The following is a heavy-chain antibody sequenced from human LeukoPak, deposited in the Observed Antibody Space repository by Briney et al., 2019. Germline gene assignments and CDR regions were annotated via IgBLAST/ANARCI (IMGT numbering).Heavy chain of an antibody. J-gene: IGHJ4*02. CDR3: ARGRPPLLYSGSYRPPFDY. CDR2: INPSGGST. CDR1: GYTFTSYY. V-gene: IGHV1-46*01. D-gene: IGHD1-26*01. Sequence: ASVKVSCKASGYTFTSYYMHWVRQAPGQGLEWMGIINPSGGSTSYAQKFQGRVTMTRDTSTSTVYMELSSLRSEDTAVYYCARGRPPLLYSGSYRPPFDYWGQGTLVTVPS.